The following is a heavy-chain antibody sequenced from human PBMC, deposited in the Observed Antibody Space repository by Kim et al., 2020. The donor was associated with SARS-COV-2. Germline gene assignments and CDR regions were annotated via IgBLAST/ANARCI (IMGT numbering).Heavy chain of an antibody. CDR2: MSYSGST. D-gene: IGHD3-10*01. CDR1: GDSISGDY. J-gene: IGHJ4*02. Sequence: SETLSLTCTVSGDSISGDYWSWIRQPPGKGLEWIGYMSYSGSTDYNPSLKSRVTTSVDTSKNQFSLKLRYLTTADTAVDYCARGSGRRGSEYCGQGHLVT. CDR3: ARGSGRRGSEY. V-gene: IGHV4-59*13.